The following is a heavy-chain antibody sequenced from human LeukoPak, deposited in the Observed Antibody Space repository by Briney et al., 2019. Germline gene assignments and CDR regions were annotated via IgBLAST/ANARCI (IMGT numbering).Heavy chain of an antibody. CDR1: GGSFSGYY. CDR2: INHSGST. Sequence: SETLSLTCAVYGGSFSGYYWSWIRQPPGKGLEWIGEINHSGSTNYNPSLKSRVTISVDTSKNQFSLKLSSVTAADTAVYYCARGRRWYGDYVRTYYFDYWGQGTLVTVSS. J-gene: IGHJ4*02. D-gene: IGHD4-17*01. CDR3: ARGRRWYGDYVRTYYFDY. V-gene: IGHV4-34*01.